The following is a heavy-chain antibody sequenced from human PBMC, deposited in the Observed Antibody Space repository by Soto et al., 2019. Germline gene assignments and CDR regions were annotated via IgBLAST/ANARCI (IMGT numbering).Heavy chain of an antibody. V-gene: IGHV3-30*18. Sequence: WGSLRISCASSVFTFSIYGMHWVRQAPGKGLEWVAVISYDGSNKYYADSVKGRFTISRDNSKNTLYLQMNRLRAEDTAVYYCAKDRRYCTNGVCSYGMDVWGQGTTVTVSS. J-gene: IGHJ6*01. CDR1: VFTFSIYG. CDR3: AKDRRYCTNGVCSYGMDV. D-gene: IGHD2-8*01. CDR2: ISYDGSNK.